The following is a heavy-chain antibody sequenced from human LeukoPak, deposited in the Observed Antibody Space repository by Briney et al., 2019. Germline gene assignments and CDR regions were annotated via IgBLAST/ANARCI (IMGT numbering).Heavy chain of an antibody. CDR2: FNPEDGET. J-gene: IGHJ3*02. D-gene: IGHD3-10*01. CDR3: ATPVTMVRGVLGTAFDI. CDR1: GYIFSELS. V-gene: IGHV1-24*01. Sequence: SVKVSCKVSGYIFSELSMHWVRQAPGQGLEWMGGFNPEDGETFYAQKFQGRVTMTEDTSTDTAYMELSSLRSEDTAVYYCATPVTMVRGVLGTAFDIWGQGTMVTVSS.